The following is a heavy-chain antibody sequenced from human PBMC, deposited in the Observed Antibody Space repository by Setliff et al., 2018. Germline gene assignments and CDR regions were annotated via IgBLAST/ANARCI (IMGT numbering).Heavy chain of an antibody. CDR1: GFTFSTYG. CDR2: LNNDGTTI. J-gene: IGHJ6*02. V-gene: IGHV3-48*04. CDR3: ARDQTPRDYYYYAMDV. Sequence: LRLSCAASGFTFSTYGLNWVRQAPGKGLEWISYLNNDGTTIYYADSVKGRFTISRDNAKNTLYLQMNGLRAEDTAVYYCARDQTPRDYYYYAMDVWGQGTTVTVSS.